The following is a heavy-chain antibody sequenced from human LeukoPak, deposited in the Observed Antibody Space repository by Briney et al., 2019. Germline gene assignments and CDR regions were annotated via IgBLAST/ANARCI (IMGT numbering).Heavy chain of an antibody. D-gene: IGHD6-19*01. CDR2: IYYSGST. Sequence: SETLSLTCTVSGGSISTYYWSWIRQPPGKGLEWIGYIYYSGSTNYNPSLKSRVTISVDTSKNQFSLKLSSVTAADTAVYYCARDRDKYSSGWYDYWGQGTLVTVSS. J-gene: IGHJ4*02. CDR1: GGSISTYY. V-gene: IGHV4-59*01. CDR3: ARDRDKYSSGWYDY.